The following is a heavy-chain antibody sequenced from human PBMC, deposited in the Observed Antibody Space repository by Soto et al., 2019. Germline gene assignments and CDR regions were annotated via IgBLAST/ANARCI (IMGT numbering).Heavy chain of an antibody. V-gene: IGHV1-69*08. Sequence: QVQLVQSGAEVKKPGSSVKVSCKASGGTFSSYTISWVRQAPGQGLEWMGRIIPILGIANYAQKFQGRVTITADKSTSTAYMELSSLGSEDTAVYYCARDPSLVVQAAIPLGWFGPWGQGALVTVSS. CDR1: GGTFSSYT. CDR3: ARDPSLVVQAAIPLGWFGP. CDR2: IIPILGIA. J-gene: IGHJ5*02. D-gene: IGHD2-2*01.